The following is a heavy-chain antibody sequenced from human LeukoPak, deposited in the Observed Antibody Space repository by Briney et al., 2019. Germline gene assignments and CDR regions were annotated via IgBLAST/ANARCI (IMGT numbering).Heavy chain of an antibody. J-gene: IGHJ6*02. V-gene: IGHV3-23*01. D-gene: IGHD6-19*01. CDR1: GFTFSSYA. CDR2: ISGSGGST. Sequence: GGSPRLSCAASGFTFSSYAMSWVRQAPGKGLEWVSAISGSGGSTYYADSVEGRFTTSRDNSKNTLYLQMNSLRAEDTAVYYCAKAMMVAGPLNHYYGLDVWGQGTTVTVSS. CDR3: AKAMMVAGPLNHYYGLDV.